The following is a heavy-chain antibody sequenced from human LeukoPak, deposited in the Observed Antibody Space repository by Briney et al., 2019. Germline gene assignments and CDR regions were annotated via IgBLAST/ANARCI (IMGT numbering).Heavy chain of an antibody. CDR3: ARVGTMVRGVTLYFDY. Sequence: GASVKVSCKASGYTFNNYGISWVRQAPGQGLEWMGWINPNSGGTNYAQKFQGRVTMTRDTSISTAYMELSRLRSDDTAVYYCARVGTMVRGVTLYFDYWGQGTLVTVSS. CDR1: GYTFNNYG. J-gene: IGHJ4*02. D-gene: IGHD3-10*01. CDR2: INPNSGGT. V-gene: IGHV1-2*02.